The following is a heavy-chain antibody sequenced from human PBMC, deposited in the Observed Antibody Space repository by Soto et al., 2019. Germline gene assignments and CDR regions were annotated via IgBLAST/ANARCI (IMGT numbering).Heavy chain of an antibody. J-gene: IGHJ4*02. CDR2: LSHSGRT. V-gene: IGHV4-38-2*01. Sequence: PSETLSLTCAVSGFSISSDSYWGWMRQSPGKGLEWIGTLSHSGRTFYNPSLKSRVTISADTTKNQFSLSLTSVTAADTAVYYCGHLKTDNEVTPAPPLFDSWGQGTLVTVSS. CDR1: GFSISSDSY. D-gene: IGHD2-2*01. CDR3: GHLKTDNEVTPAPPLFDS.